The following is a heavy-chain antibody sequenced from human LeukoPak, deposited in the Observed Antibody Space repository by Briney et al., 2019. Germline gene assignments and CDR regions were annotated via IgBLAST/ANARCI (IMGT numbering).Heavy chain of an antibody. CDR3: ARGSGNYFGAFDI. CDR2: IYPGDSDT. CDR1: GYTFTNYW. Sequence: GESLKISCKASGYTFTNYWIGWVRQKPGKGLEWMGIIYPGDSDTTYSPSFQGQVTFSGDKSISTAYLQCSSLKASDTAMYYCARGSGNYFGAFDIWGQGTMVTVSS. D-gene: IGHD1-26*01. J-gene: IGHJ3*02. V-gene: IGHV5-51*01.